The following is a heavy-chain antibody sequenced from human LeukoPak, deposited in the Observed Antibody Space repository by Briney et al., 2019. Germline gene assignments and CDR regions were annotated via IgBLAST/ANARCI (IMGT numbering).Heavy chain of an antibody. V-gene: IGHV3-74*01. CDR3: ARSTTHPYYNYMDV. CDR2: INSDGSTT. J-gene: IGHJ6*03. CDR1: GFTFSSYW. D-gene: IGHD4-17*01. Sequence: GGSLRLSCVASGFTFSSYWMHWVRQAPGEGLVWVSRINSDGSTTTYADSVKGRFTISRDNAKNTLYLQMNSLRVEDTAVYYCARSTTHPYYNYMDVWGKGPRSPSP.